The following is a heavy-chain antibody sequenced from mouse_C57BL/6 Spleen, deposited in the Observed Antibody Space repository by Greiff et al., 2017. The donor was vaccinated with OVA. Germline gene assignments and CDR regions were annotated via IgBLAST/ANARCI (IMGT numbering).Heavy chain of an antibody. CDR3: ARRDYDPFDY. J-gene: IGHJ2*01. Sequence: VQLQQSGPELVKPGASVKISCKASGYSFTGYYMNWVKQSPEKSLEWIGEINPSTGGTTYNQKFKAKATLTVDKSSSTAYMQLKSLTSEDSAVYYCARRDYDPFDYWGQGTTLTVSS. D-gene: IGHD2-4*01. CDR2: INPSTGGT. V-gene: IGHV1-42*01. CDR1: GYSFTGYY.